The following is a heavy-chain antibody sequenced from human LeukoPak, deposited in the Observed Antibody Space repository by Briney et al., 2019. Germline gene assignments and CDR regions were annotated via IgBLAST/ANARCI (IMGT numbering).Heavy chain of an antibody. CDR1: GGSFSGYY. CDR3: AREKPFTPAIAAAGATWFDP. D-gene: IGHD6-13*01. Sequence: SETLSLTCAVYGGSFSGYYWSWIRQPPGKGLEWIGEINHSGSTNYNTSLKSRVTISLDTSKNQFSLKLSSVTAADTAVYYCAREKPFTPAIAAAGATWFDPWGQGTTVTVSS. V-gene: IGHV4-34*01. J-gene: IGHJ5*02. CDR2: INHSGST.